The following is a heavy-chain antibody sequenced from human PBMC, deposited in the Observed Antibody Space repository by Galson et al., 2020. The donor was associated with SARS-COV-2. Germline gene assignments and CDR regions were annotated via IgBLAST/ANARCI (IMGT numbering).Heavy chain of an antibody. CDR2: ISGSGGST. D-gene: IGHD6-13*01. V-gene: IGHV3-23*01. Sequence: GESLKISCAASGFTFSSYAMNWVRQAPGKGLEWVSVISGSGGSTYYADSVKGRFSISRDNSKNTLYLEMNSLRAEDTAVYYCATDRRSVGIAAAGTIDFWGQGTLVTVSS. CDR1: GFTFSSYA. CDR3: ATDRRSVGIAAAGTIDF. J-gene: IGHJ4*02.